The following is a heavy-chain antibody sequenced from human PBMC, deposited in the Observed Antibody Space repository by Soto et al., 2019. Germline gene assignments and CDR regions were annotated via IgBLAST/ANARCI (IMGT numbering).Heavy chain of an antibody. V-gene: IGHV1-46*03. D-gene: IGHD2-21*02. CDR3: ARAQGVVVTAILGY. CDR1: GHTFTRYH. Sequence: ASVKVSRKASGHTFTRYHIHWVRQAPGQGLEWMGIINPSGGSTSYAQKFQGRVTMTRDTSTSTVYMELSSLRSEDTAVYYCARAQGVVVTAILGYWGQGTLVTVSS. CDR2: INPSGGST. J-gene: IGHJ4*02.